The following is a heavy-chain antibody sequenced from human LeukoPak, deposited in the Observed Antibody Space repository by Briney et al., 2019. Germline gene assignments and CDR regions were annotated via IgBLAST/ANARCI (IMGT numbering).Heavy chain of an antibody. D-gene: IGHD3-16*01. CDR3: ARLSRGIMLPDY. CDR2: ISYSGST. V-gene: IGHV4-39*01. CDR1: GGSITSSNYY. J-gene: IGHJ4*02. Sequence: SETLSLTCSVSGGSITSSNYYWGWIRQPPGKGLEWIGSISYSGSTYYNPSPRSRVAISGDTSRNQFSLTVSSVTAADTAVYYCARLSRGIMLPDYCGQGTLVTVSS.